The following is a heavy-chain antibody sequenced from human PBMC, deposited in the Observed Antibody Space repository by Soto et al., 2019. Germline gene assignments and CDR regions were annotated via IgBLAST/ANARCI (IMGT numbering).Heavy chain of an antibody. Sequence: PSETLSLTCAVYGGSFSGYYWSWIRQPPGKGLEWIGEINHSGSTNYNPSLKSRVTISVDTCKNQFSLKLSSVTASDTAVYYCASRSTVRYYYYYMDVWGKGTTVTVSS. CDR1: GGSFSGYY. D-gene: IGHD4-4*01. J-gene: IGHJ6*03. CDR3: ASRSTVRYYYYYMDV. CDR2: INHSGST. V-gene: IGHV4-34*01.